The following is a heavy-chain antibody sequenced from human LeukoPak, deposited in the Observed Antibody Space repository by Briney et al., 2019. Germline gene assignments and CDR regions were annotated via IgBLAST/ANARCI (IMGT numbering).Heavy chain of an antibody. V-gene: IGHV3-23*01. CDR3: AKDLVAGTGVPIDY. CDR2: ISGSGGST. D-gene: IGHD6-19*01. Sequence: PGGSLRLSCAASGFTFSSYAMSWVRQAPGKGLEWVSAISGSGGSTYYADSVKGRFTISRDNSKNTLYLQMNSLRAEDTAVYYCAKDLVAGTGVPIDYWGQGTLVTVSS. J-gene: IGHJ4*02. CDR1: GFTFSSYA.